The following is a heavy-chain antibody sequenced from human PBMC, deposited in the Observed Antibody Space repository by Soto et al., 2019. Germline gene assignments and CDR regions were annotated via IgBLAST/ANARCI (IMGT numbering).Heavy chain of an antibody. CDR2: INPSGGST. V-gene: IGHV1-46*01. CDR3: ARDHAYSGYDNQYYYYYGMDV. CDR1: GYTFTSYY. Sequence: ASVKVSCKASGYTFTSYYMHWVRQAPGQGLEWMGIINPSGGSTSYAQKFQGRVTMTRDTSTSTVYMELSSLRSEDTAVYYCARDHAYSGYDNQYYYYYGMDVWGQGTTVTVSS. D-gene: IGHD5-12*01. J-gene: IGHJ6*02.